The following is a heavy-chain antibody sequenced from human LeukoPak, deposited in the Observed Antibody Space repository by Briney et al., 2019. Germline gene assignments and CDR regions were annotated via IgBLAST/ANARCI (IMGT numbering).Heavy chain of an antibody. CDR1: GFTFSSYW. D-gene: IGHD6-13*01. J-gene: IGHJ4*02. CDR3: ARDRGDGYSSSWGDY. CDR2: IKQDGSEK. Sequence: AGGSLRLSCAASGFTFSSYWMSWVRQAPGKGLEWVANIKQDGSEKYYVDSVKGRFTISRDNAKNSLYLQMNSLRAEDTAVYYCARDRGDGYSSSWGDYWGQGTLVTVSS. V-gene: IGHV3-7*01.